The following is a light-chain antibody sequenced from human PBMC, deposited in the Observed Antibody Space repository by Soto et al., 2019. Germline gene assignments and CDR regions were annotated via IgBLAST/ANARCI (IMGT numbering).Light chain of an antibody. CDR1: SSDFGNYNL. CDR3: CSFTSSNTHV. V-gene: IGLV2-23*02. CDR2: EVN. Sequence: QSALTQPASVSGSPGQSITISCTGTSSDFGNYNLVSWYQQHPGKVPKLILFEVNKRPSGVSGRFSGSKSGNTASLTISGLQAEDEADYYCCSFTSSNTHVFGTGTKVTX. J-gene: IGLJ1*01.